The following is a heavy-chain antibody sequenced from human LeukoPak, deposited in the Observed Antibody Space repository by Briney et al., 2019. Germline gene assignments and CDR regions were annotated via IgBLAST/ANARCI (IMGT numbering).Heavy chain of an antibody. CDR2: VNHSGST. J-gene: IGHJ4*02. D-gene: IGHD3-9*01. CDR1: GGSFSGYY. V-gene: IGHV4-34*01. Sequence: SETLSLTCAVYGGSFSGYYWSWIRQPPGKGLEWIGEVNHSGSTNYNPSLKSRVTISVDTSKNQFSLKLSSVTAADTAVYYCARGTGYYISYFDYWGQGTLVTVSS. CDR3: ARGTGYYISYFDY.